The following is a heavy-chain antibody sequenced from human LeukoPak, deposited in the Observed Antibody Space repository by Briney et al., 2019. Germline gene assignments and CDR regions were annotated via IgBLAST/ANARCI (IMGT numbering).Heavy chain of an antibody. D-gene: IGHD5-12*01. CDR1: VYTFTRYY. CDR2: INPNSGGT. Sequence: GASLKVSSTASVYTFTRYYMHWVRQAPGQGLEWMGWINPNSGGTNYAQKFQGRVTMTRDTSISTAYMELSRLRSDDTAVYYCARRELSGYDDYWGQGTLGTVSS. J-gene: IGHJ4*02. V-gene: IGHV1-2*02. CDR3: ARRELSGYDDY.